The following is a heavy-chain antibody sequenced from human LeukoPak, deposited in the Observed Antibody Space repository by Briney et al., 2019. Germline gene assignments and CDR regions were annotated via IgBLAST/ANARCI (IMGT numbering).Heavy chain of an antibody. CDR1: GFTFSSYW. CDR2: ISYDGSNK. V-gene: IGHV3-30*18. CDR3: AKDMGGYGYNDDDAFDI. Sequence: GSLRLSCAASGFTFSSYWMSWVRQAPGKGLEWVAVISYDGSNKYYADSVKGRFTISRDNSKNTLYLQMNSLRAEDTAVYYCAKDMGGYGYNDDDAFDIWGQGTMVTVSS. J-gene: IGHJ3*02. D-gene: IGHD5-18*01.